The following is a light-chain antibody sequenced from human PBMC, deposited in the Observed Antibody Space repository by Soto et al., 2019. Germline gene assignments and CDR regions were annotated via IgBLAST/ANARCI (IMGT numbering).Light chain of an antibody. V-gene: IGKV1-5*03. CDR1: QSISSW. CDR3: QQYNSYPS. Sequence: IQMTQSPSTLSASVGDRVTITCRASQSISSWLAWYQQKPGKAPKLLIYKASSLESGVPSRFSGSGSGTEFTLTISSLQPDDFATYYCQQYNSYPSFGGGTKVEIK. J-gene: IGKJ4*01. CDR2: KAS.